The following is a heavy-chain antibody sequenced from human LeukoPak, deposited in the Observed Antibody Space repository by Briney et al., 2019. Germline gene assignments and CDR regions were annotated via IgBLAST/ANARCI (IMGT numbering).Heavy chain of an antibody. J-gene: IGHJ3*02. CDR3: ARESDWNDGGLDTFDI. CDR2: FDPEEGET. D-gene: IGHD1-1*01. Sequence: ASVTVSCKVSGYTLTQLSMHWVRQAPGKGPEWMGGFDPEEGETVYAQKFQGRVTMTVDTSTDTAYMELSSLRSDDTAVYYCARESDWNDGGLDTFDIWGQGTMVTVSS. CDR1: GYTLTQLS. V-gene: IGHV1-24*01.